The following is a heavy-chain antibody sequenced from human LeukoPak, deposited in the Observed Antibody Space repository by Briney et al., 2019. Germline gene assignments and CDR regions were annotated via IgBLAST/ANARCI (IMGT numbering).Heavy chain of an antibody. V-gene: IGHV3-7*01. CDR2: IKQDGSEK. D-gene: IGHD2-8*02. CDR1: GFTFSNFW. CDR3: ARDLELTSTGRIAY. J-gene: IGHJ4*02. Sequence: PGGSLRLSCAASGFTFSNFWMTWVRQAPGKGLEWVANIKQDGSEKHYVDSVKGRFTISRDNVKNSLFLQMTSLRAEDTAVYYCARDLELTSTGRIAYWGQGTLVTVSP.